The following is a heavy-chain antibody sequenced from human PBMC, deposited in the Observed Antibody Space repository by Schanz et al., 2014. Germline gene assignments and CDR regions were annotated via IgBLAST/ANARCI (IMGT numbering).Heavy chain of an antibody. CDR2: ISYDGSSK. V-gene: IGHV3-33*06. Sequence: QVQLVESGGGVVQPGRSLRLSCAASGFTFRSYGMHWVRQAPGKGLEWVALISYDGSSKNHADSVQGRFTISRDNSKNALYLQMKRLRVEDTAVYFCAKDPYDVLTGYQYYFDYWGPGRLVTASS. J-gene: IGHJ4*02. CDR1: GFTFRSYG. D-gene: IGHD3-9*01. CDR3: AKDPYDVLTGYQYYFDY.